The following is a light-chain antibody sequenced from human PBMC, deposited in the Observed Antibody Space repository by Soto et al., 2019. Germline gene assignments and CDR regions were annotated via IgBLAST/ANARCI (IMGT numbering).Light chain of an antibody. CDR2: EGI. CDR3: CSYAGDGVV. J-gene: IGLJ2*01. Sequence: QSALTQPASVSGSPGQSITISCTGASSDVGTYNLVSWYQQHPGKAPKLMIYEGIKRPSGVSNRFSGSKSGNTASLTISGLQAEDEADYYCCSYAGDGVVFGGGTKLTVL. CDR1: SSDVGTYNL. V-gene: IGLV2-23*01.